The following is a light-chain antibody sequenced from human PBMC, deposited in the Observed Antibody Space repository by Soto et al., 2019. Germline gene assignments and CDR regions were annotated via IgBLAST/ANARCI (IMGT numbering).Light chain of an antibody. V-gene: IGKV1-12*01. CDR2: AAS. CDR3: QQAKYFPLT. J-gene: IGKJ4*01. CDR1: QGINSW. Sequence: DIQVTQSPSSVSASVGDRVTITCRASQGINSWLAWYQKKPGSAPKLLIYAASSLQPGVPSRFSGSGSGTDVTLTITDLQPDAAAYFCQQAKYFPLTFGGGTKVEIK.